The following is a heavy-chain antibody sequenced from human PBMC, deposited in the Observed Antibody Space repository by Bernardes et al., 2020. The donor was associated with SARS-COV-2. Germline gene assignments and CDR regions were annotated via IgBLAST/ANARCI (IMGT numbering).Heavy chain of an antibody. Sequence: ASVKVSCKASGYTFTSYGISWVRQAPGQGLEWMGLISAYNGNTNYAQKLQGRVTMTTDTSTSTAYMELRSLRSYDTAVYYCARGPTQTGVRECLRYLPYYYYGMDVWGQGTTVTVTS. CDR3: ARGPTQTGVRECLRYLPYYYYGMDV. D-gene: IGHD5-12*01. CDR2: ISAYNGNT. CDR1: GYTFTSYG. V-gene: IGHV1-18*01. J-gene: IGHJ6*02.